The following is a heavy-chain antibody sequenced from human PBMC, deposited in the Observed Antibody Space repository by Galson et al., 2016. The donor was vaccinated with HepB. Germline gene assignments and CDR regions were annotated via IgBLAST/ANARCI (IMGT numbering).Heavy chain of an antibody. CDR2: IYHSGST. CDR1: GGSISSNNW. CDR3: VREYCSDTNCYTALDY. J-gene: IGHJ4*02. V-gene: IGHV4-4*02. D-gene: IGHD2-2*02. Sequence: SETLSLTCAVSGGSISSNNWWHWVRQPPGKGLEWSGEIYHSGSTYYNTSLKSRVTMSVDRSNNQFSLKLSSVTAADTAVYYCVREYCSDTNCYTALDYWGQGTLVSVSS.